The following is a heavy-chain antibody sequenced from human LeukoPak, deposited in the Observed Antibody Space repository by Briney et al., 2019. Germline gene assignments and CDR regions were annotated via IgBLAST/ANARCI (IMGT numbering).Heavy chain of an antibody. V-gene: IGHV1-18*01. D-gene: IGHD3-3*01. Sequence: ASVKVSCKASGYTFTSYGISWVRQAPGQGLEWMGWISAYNGNTNYAQKLQGRVTMTTDTSTSTAYMELRSLRSDDTAVYYCARVAIFGVVLYYYMDVWGKGTTVTVSS. CDR2: ISAYNGNT. CDR3: ARVAIFGVVLYYYMDV. CDR1: GYTFTSYG. J-gene: IGHJ6*03.